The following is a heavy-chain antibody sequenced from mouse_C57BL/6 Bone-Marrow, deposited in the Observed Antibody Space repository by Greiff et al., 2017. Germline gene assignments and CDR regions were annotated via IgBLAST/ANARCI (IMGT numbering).Heavy chain of an antibody. D-gene: IGHD3-1*01. V-gene: IGHV5-16*01. CDR3: AREGVSGSRYAMDY. J-gene: IGHJ4*01. Sequence: EVKLVESEGGLVQPGRSMKLSCTASGFTFSDYYMAWVRQVPEKGLEWVANINYDGSSTYYLDSLKSRFIISRDNAKNILYLQMSSLKSEDTATYYCAREGVSGSRYAMDYWGQGTSVTVSS. CDR2: INYDGSST. CDR1: GFTFSDYY.